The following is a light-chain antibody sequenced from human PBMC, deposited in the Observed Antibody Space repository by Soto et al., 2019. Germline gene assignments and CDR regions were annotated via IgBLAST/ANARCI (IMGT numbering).Light chain of an antibody. CDR1: QGVSSY. V-gene: IGKV3D-11*01. CDR3: EQRSNWPRT. CDR2: DAS. Sequence: EIVLTQSPATLSLSPGERATLSCRASQGVSSYLAWYQQKPGQAPRLLIYDASNRATGIPARFSGSGPGTDFTLTISSLEPEDLAVYYCEQRSNWPRTVGQGTKVDIK. J-gene: IGKJ1*01.